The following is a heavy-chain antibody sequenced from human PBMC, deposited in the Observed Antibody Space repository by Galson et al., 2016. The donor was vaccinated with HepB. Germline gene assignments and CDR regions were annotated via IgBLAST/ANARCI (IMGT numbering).Heavy chain of an antibody. CDR3: ANDLRDVAAARFDF. CDR1: GYTLTELS. CDR2: FDPEDGET. V-gene: IGHV1-24*01. J-gene: IGHJ4*02. Sequence: SVKVSCKVSGYTLTELSMHWVRQSPGKGLEWMGGFDPEDGETIYAQKFQGGVTMTEDTSTDTAYMELTRLRSDDTAFYYCANDLRDVAAARFDFWGQGTLVAVSS. D-gene: IGHD6-13*01.